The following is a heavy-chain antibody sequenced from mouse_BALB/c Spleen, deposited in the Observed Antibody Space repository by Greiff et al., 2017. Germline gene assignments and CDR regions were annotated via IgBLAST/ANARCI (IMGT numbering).Heavy chain of an antibody. CDR2: ISYDGSN. CDR1: GYSITSGYY. J-gene: IGHJ3*01. V-gene: IGHV3-6*02. CDR3: ARGEGYDGGWFAY. Sequence: DVQLQESGPGLVKPSQSLSLTCSVTGYSITSGYYWNWIRQFPGNKLEWMGYISYDGSNNYNPSLKNRISITRDTSKNQFFLKLNSVTTEDTATYYCARGEGYDGGWFAYWGQGTLVTVSA. D-gene: IGHD2-2*01.